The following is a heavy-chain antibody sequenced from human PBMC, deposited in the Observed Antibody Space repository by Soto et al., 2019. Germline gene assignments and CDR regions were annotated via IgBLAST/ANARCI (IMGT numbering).Heavy chain of an antibody. CDR2: IYYSGST. Sequence: SETLSLTCTVSGGSISSSSYYWGWIRQPPGKGLEWIGSIYYSGSTYYNPSLKSRVTISVDTSKNQFSLKLSSVTAADTAVYYCARRHDFWSGYSVASVRDAFDIWGQGTMVTVSS. CDR3: ARRHDFWSGYSVASVRDAFDI. J-gene: IGHJ3*02. V-gene: IGHV4-39*01. CDR1: GGSISSSSYY. D-gene: IGHD3-3*01.